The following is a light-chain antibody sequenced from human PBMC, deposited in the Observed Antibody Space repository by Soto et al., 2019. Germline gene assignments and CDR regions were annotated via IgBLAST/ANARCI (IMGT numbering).Light chain of an antibody. J-gene: IGKJ3*01. CDR3: QQSGSSRFT. V-gene: IGKV3-20*01. CDR2: GAS. Sequence: EIVLTQSPGTLSLSPGERATLSCRASQSISSSYLAWYQQKPGQAPRLLVYGASSRATGIPDRFSGSGSGTDFTLTISRLEPEDFAVYYCQQSGSSRFTFGPGTKVDIK. CDR1: QSISSSY.